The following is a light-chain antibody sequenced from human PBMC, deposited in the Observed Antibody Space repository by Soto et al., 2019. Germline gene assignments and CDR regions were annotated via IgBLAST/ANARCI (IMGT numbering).Light chain of an antibody. V-gene: IGLV2-11*01. CDR2: DVS. J-gene: IGLJ1*01. Sequence: QSALTQPRSVSGSPGQSVTISCTGTSSDVGGYNYVSWYQQHPGKVPKLMIYDVSKRPSGVPDRFSGSKSDNTASLIISGLQAEDEADYYCCSYAGSYSFVFGTGTQLTVL. CDR1: SSDVGGYNY. CDR3: CSYAGSYSFV.